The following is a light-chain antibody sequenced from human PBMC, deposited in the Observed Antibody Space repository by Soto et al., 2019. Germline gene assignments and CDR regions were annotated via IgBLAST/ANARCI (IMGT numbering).Light chain of an antibody. Sequence: QMTQSPSTLSASVGDRVTITWRASQSISSWLAWYQQKPGKAPKLLIYGASSLEGGVPSKFSGSGSGTEFTLTISNLQPDDFATYYCQHDSTSFWPFCQGTKVDVK. CDR1: QSISSW. CDR2: GAS. CDR3: QHDSTSFWP. V-gene: IGKV1-5*01. J-gene: IGKJ1*01.